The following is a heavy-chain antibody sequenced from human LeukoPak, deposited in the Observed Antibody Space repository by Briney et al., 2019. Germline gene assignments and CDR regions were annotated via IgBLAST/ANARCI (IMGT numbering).Heavy chain of an antibody. CDR2: INHSGST. V-gene: IGHV4-34*01. CDR3: ARYSSGWYGDY. Sequence: SETLSLTCAVYGGSFSGYYWSWVRHPSGKGLEWIGEINHSGSTNYNPSLKSRVTISVDTSKNQFSLKLSSVTATDTAVYYCARYSSGWYGDYWGQGTLVTVSS. J-gene: IGHJ4*02. CDR1: GGSFSGYY. D-gene: IGHD6-19*01.